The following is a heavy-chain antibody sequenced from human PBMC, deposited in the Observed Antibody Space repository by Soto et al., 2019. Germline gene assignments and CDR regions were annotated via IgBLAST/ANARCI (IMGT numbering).Heavy chain of an antibody. J-gene: IGHJ5*02. CDR1: GGSISSSSYY. CDR2: IYYSGST. CDR3: ARHSDCSGGSCYAEYFAFGNWFDP. V-gene: IGHV4-39*01. Sequence: QLQLQESGPGLVKPSETLSLTCTVSGGSISSSSYYWGWIRQPPGKGLEWIGSIYYSGSTYSNPSLKSRVTISVDTSKNQFSLRLSSVNAADTAVYYCARHSDCSGGSCYAEYFAFGNWFDPWGQGTLVTVSS. D-gene: IGHD2-15*01.